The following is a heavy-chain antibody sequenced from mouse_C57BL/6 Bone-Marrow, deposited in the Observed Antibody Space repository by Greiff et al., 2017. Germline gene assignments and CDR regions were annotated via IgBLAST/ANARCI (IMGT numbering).Heavy chain of an antibody. Sequence: EVQLVESGGGLVKPGGSLKLSCAASGFTFSDYGMHWVRQAPEKGLEWVAYISSGSSTIYYADTVKGRFTISRDTATNHLFLQMTSLRSEDTAMYYCARPHYYGSSSSGFAYWGQGTLVTVSA. D-gene: IGHD1-1*01. CDR1: GFTFSDYG. CDR2: ISSGSSTI. CDR3: ARPHYYGSSSSGFAY. V-gene: IGHV5-17*01. J-gene: IGHJ3*01.